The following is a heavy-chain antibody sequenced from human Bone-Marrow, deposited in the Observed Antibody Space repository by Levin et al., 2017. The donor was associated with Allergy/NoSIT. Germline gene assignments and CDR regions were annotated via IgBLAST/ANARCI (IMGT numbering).Heavy chain of an antibody. V-gene: IGHV3-30-3*01. D-gene: IGHD4-17*01. Sequence: GESLKISCAASGFTFSTYAMHWVRQAPGKGLEWVAIISYDGSNKYYADSVKGRFTISRDNSKNTLYLQMNSLRAEDTAVFYCARDHDYGDSGGLPFDYWGQGTLVTVSS. CDR2: ISYDGSNK. J-gene: IGHJ4*02. CDR3: ARDHDYGDSGGLPFDY. CDR1: GFTFSTYA.